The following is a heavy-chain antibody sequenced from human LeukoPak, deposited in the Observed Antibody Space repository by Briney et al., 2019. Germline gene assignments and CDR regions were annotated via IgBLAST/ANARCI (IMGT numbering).Heavy chain of an antibody. Sequence: GASVKVSCKASGYTFTSYYMRWVRQAPGQGLEWMGIINPSGGSTSYAQKFQGRVTMTRDTSTSTVYMELSSLRSEDTAVYYCARDTGIVVVHRTLDYWGQGTLVTVSS. D-gene: IGHD3-22*01. CDR1: GYTFTSYY. J-gene: IGHJ4*02. CDR2: INPSGGST. CDR3: ARDTGIVVVHRTLDY. V-gene: IGHV1-46*01.